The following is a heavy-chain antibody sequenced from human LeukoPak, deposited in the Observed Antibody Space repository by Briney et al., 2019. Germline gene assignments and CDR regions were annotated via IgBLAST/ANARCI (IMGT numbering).Heavy chain of an antibody. J-gene: IGHJ4*02. V-gene: IGHV1-2*02. CDR2: INPNSGGT. D-gene: IGHD5-24*01. CDR3: ARLRDEIDHSYCFDY. Sequence: ASVKVSCKASGYTFTGYYMRWVRQAPGQGPEWMGWINPNSGGTNYAQKFQGRVTMTRDTSISTAYMELSRLRSDDTAVYYCARLRDEIDHSYCFDYWGQGTLVTVSS. CDR1: GYTFTGYY.